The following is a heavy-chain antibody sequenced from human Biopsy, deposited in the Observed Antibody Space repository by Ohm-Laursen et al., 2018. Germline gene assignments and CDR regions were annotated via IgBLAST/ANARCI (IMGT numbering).Heavy chain of an antibody. V-gene: IGHV3-43D*04. CDR1: GFTFDDYG. CDR2: ISWDGRTR. Sequence: SPRLSCTAPGFTFDDYGMHWVRQAPGKGLEWVSLISWDGRTRYYADSVKGRFTISRDNSKNSLYLQMNSLRLEDTALYFCARAFRGQYFYYYYGMDVWGQGTTVTVSS. CDR3: ARAFRGQYFYYYYGMDV. D-gene: IGHD3-9*01. J-gene: IGHJ6*02.